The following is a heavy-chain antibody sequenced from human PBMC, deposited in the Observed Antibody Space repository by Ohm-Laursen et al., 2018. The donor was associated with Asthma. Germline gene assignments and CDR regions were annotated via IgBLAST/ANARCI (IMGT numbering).Heavy chain of an antibody. J-gene: IGHJ4*02. CDR1: GGSISSYY. V-gene: IGHV4-59*12. CDR2: IYYSGST. Sequence: SETLSLTCTVSGGSISSYYWSWIRQPPGKGLEWIGYIYYSGSTYYNPSLKSRVTISVDTSKNQFSLKLSSVTAADTAVYYCARGDYGDYVFDYWGQGTLVTVSS. CDR3: ARGDYGDYVFDY. D-gene: IGHD4-17*01.